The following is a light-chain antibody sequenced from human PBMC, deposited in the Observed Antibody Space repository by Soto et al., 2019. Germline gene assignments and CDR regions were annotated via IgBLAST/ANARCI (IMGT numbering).Light chain of an antibody. CDR1: QSVTSTY. Sequence: EIVFTQSPGTLSLSPGERATLSCRASQSVTSTYLSWYQQKPGQAPRLLFYAASSRAMGVPDRFTGSGSGTDFTLTINRLEPEDFAVYYCQHYGRSPTFGPGTKVDIK. CDR3: QHYGRSPT. J-gene: IGKJ1*01. CDR2: AAS. V-gene: IGKV3-20*01.